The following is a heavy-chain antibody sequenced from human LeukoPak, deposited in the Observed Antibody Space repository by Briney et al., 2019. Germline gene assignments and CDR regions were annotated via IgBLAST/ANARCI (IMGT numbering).Heavy chain of an antibody. CDR2: INPAETDI. Sequence: GGSLRLSCIASGFTFRNYWMHWVRQAPGKGLVWVSRINPAETDITYADSVKGRFTISRDNAKNTLYLQMNSLRAEDTAVYYCARDSPWLSDAYWGQGTLVTVSS. J-gene: IGHJ4*02. V-gene: IGHV3-74*03. D-gene: IGHD5-12*01. CDR1: GFTFRNYW. CDR3: ARDSPWLSDAY.